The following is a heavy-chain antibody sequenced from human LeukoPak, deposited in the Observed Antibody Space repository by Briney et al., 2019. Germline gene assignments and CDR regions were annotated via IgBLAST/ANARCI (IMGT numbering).Heavy chain of an antibody. CDR1: GFTFSSYS. V-gene: IGHV3-21*01. Sequence: GGSLRLSCAASGFTFSSYSMNWVRQAPGKGLEWVSSISSSSSYIYHADSVKGRFTISRDNAKNSLYLQMNSLRAEDTAVYYCAREFSLVAPFDYWGQGTLVTVSS. CDR2: ISSSSSYI. J-gene: IGHJ4*02. CDR3: AREFSLVAPFDY. D-gene: IGHD5-12*01.